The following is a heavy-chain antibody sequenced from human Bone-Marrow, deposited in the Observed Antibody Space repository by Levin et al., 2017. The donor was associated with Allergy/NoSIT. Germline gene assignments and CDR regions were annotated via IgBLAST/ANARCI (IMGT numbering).Heavy chain of an antibody. J-gene: IGHJ5*02. D-gene: IGHD6-6*01. CDR1: GDSIGDYF. Sequence: PSETLSFTCTVSGDSIGDYFWSWIRQPPGKGLEWIGYVFYSGLTNYSPSLRSRVTISVDTSKKQFSLNLKSVTAADTGVYYCARSLSSHRGGSWFDPWSQGTLVTVSS. CDR3: ARSLSSHRGGSWFDP. CDR2: VFYSGLT. V-gene: IGHV4-59*03.